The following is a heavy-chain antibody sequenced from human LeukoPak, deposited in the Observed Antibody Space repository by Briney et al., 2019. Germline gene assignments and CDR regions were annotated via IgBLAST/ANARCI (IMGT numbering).Heavy chain of an antibody. CDR3: ARVSSPLQYNWFDP. Sequence: ASVKVSCKASGYTFTAYYIHWVRQAPGQGLEWMGRINPNSGDTNYAQKFQGRVTMTRDTSISTAYMELSRLRSDDTAVYYCARVSSPLQYNWFDPWGQGTLVVVSS. J-gene: IGHJ5*02. V-gene: IGHV1-2*06. D-gene: IGHD1-14*01. CDR2: INPNSGDT. CDR1: GYTFTAYY.